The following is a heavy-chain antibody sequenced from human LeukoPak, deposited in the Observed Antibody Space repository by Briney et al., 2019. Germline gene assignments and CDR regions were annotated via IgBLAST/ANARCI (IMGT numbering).Heavy chain of an antibody. CDR3: ARDGGYDFPYFDS. V-gene: IGHV4-59*01. D-gene: IGHD5-12*01. CDR2: IYHSGST. J-gene: IGHJ4*02. CDR1: GGSISSYY. Sequence: SETLSLTCTVSGGSISSYYWSRIRQPPGKGLEWIGYIYHSGSTNYNPSLKSRVTISVDTSKNQFSLKLSSVTAADTAVYYCARDGGYDFPYFDSWGQGTLVTVSS.